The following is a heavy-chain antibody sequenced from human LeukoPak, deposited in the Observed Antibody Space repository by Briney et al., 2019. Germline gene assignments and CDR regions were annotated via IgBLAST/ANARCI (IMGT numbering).Heavy chain of an antibody. CDR3: ARHVSSQIVYYYMDV. D-gene: IGHD6-13*01. CDR1: GYSFTSYW. CDR2: IYPGDSDT. J-gene: IGHJ6*03. V-gene: IGHV5-51*01. Sequence: GESLKISCKGSGYSFTSYWIGWVRQMPGKGLEWMGIIYPGDSDTRYSPSFQGQVTISADKSISTAYLQWSSLKASDTAMYYCARHVSSQIVYYYMDVWGKGTTVTVSS.